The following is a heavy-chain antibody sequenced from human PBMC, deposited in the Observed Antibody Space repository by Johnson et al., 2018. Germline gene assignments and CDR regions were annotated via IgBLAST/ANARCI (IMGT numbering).Heavy chain of an antibody. J-gene: IGHJ1*01. CDR1: EGTFNTHS. V-gene: IGHV1-69*02. D-gene: IGHD3-16*02. CDR3: TTLVLRVSDYVWGSNRYSGPQP. Sequence: VQSGAEVKKPGSSVKVSCKASEGTFNTHSLTWVRQAPGQGLEWMGRIIPFLDITNYAPKFQDRVTITADRSTTMAFMELTSLSAEETAVYYCTTLVLRVSDYVWGSNRYSGPQPWGQGTLVTVSS. CDR2: IIPFLDIT.